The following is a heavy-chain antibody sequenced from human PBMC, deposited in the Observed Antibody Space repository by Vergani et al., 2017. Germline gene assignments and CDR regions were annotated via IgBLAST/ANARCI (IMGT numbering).Heavy chain of an antibody. CDR2: IRSKAYGGTT. CDR1: GFTFGDYA. Sequence: EVQLVESGGGLVQPGRSLRLSCTASGFTFGDYAMSWVRQAPGKGLEWVGFIRSKAYGGTTEYAASVKGRFTISSDDSKSIAYLQMNSLKTEDTAVYYCTRTAYYDILTGYYPWAFDIWSQGTMVTVSS. V-gene: IGHV3-49*04. D-gene: IGHD3-9*01. CDR3: TRTAYYDILTGYYPWAFDI. J-gene: IGHJ3*02.